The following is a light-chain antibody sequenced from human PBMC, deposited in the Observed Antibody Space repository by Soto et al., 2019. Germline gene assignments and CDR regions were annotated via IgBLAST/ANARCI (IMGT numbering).Light chain of an antibody. CDR3: LQEYSTPYT. V-gene: IGKV1-27*01. J-gene: IGKJ2*01. CDR1: QGISND. Sequence: DIQVTQSPSSLSASVGDRVTITCRASQGISNDLSWYQHKTGQAPTLLIYAASNLQSGVPSRFSANGSVTDFTLTINSLQPEDVASYYCLQEYSTPYTFGQGTKLEIK. CDR2: AAS.